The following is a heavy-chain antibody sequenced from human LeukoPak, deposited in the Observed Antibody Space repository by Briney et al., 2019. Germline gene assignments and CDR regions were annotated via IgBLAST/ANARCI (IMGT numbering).Heavy chain of an antibody. CDR3: ARSIYGVGPFDY. CDR2: IYDSGSA. CDR1: GGSISSYQ. V-gene: IGHV4-59*08. J-gene: IGHJ4*02. D-gene: IGHD6-6*01. Sequence: SETLSLTCTVSGGSISSYQWSWIRQPPGKGLEWIGNIYDSGSANYNPSLKSRVSISVDTSKNQFSLKLSSVTAADTAVYYCARSIYGVGPFDYWGQGTLVTVSS.